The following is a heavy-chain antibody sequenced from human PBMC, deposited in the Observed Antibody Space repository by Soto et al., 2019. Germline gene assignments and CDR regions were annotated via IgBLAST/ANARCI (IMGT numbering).Heavy chain of an antibody. J-gene: IGHJ6*02. CDR3: ARELGWREEGYNYYALDV. V-gene: IGHV3-30*04. Sequence: QVQLVESGGGVVQPGRSLRLSCAASGFTFSRYAVHWVRQAPGKGLEWVTVVSYDGSNEYSADSVKGRLTISRDNSKNTLYVQINSLRSEDTAVYYCARELGWREEGYNYYALDVWGQGTTVIVSS. CDR2: VSYDGSNE. CDR1: GFTFSRYA. D-gene: IGHD2-2*02.